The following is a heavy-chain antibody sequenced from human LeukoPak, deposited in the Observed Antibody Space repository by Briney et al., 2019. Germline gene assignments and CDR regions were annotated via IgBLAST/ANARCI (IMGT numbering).Heavy chain of an antibody. CDR3: ARSYYDSSGYRSFDY. CDR2: INPSGGST. J-gene: IGHJ4*02. D-gene: IGHD3-22*01. V-gene: IGHV1-46*01. Sequence: ASVKVSCKASGYTFTSYYMHWVRQAPGQGFEWMGIINPSGGSTNYAQKFQGRVTMTRDTSTSTVYMELSSLRSEDTAVYYCARSYYDSSGYRSFDYWGQGTLSPSPQ. CDR1: GYTFTSYY.